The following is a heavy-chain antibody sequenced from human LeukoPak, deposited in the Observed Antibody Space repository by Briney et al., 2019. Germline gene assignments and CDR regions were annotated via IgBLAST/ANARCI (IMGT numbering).Heavy chain of an antibody. J-gene: IGHJ3*02. CDR2: TYSRGST. CDR1: GGSISSYY. CDR3: ARDPMAGTFRAFDS. Sequence: PSETLSLTCTVSGGSISSYYWSWIRQPAGKGLEWIGRTYSRGSTNYNPSLQSRVTMSVDTSKNQISLKLNSVTAADTTVYYCARDPMAGTFRAFDSWGQGTMVTVSS. D-gene: IGHD6-19*01. V-gene: IGHV4-4*07.